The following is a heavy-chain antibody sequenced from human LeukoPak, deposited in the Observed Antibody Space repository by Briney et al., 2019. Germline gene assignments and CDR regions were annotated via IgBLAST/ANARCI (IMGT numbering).Heavy chain of an antibody. D-gene: IGHD3-16*01. V-gene: IGHV3-66*01. J-gene: IGHJ5*02. CDR1: GFTVSSNY. CDR3: ARDPMSTFGGAFDP. CDR2: IYSGGTT. Sequence: GGSLRLSCAASGFTVSSNYMSWVRQAPGKGLEWVSVIYSGGTTYYADSVKGRFTISRDNSKNTLYHQMNSLRTEDTAVYYCARDPMSTFGGAFDPWGQGTLVTVSS.